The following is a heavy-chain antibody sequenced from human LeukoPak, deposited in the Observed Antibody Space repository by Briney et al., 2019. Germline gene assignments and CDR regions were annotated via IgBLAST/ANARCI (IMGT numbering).Heavy chain of an antibody. CDR1: GYTFTGYY. D-gene: IGHD3-22*01. CDR2: INPNSGGT. CDR3: ARGRNSSSGYYATEYYFDY. J-gene: IGHJ4*02. V-gene: IGHV1-2*04. Sequence: ASVKVSCKASGYTFTGYYMHWVRQAPGQGLEWMGWINPNSGGTNYAQKFQGWVTMTRDTSISTAYMELSRLRSDDTAVYYCARGRNSSSGYYATEYYFDYWGQGTLVTVSS.